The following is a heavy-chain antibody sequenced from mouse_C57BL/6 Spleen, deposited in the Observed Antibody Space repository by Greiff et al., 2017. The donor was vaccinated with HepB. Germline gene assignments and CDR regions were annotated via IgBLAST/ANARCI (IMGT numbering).Heavy chain of an antibody. J-gene: IGHJ4*01. D-gene: IGHD6-5*01. V-gene: IGHV2-2*01. CDR2: IWSGGST. CDR3: ARNYAGDYAMDY. CDR1: GFSLTSYG. Sequence: QVQLKESGPGLVQPSQSLSITCTVSGFSLTSYGVHWVRQSPGKGLEWLGVIWSGGSTDYNAAFISRLSISKDNSKSQVFFKMNSLQADDTAIYYCARNYAGDYAMDYWGQGTSVTVSS.